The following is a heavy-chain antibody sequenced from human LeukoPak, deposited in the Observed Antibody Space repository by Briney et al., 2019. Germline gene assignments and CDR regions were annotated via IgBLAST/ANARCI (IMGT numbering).Heavy chain of an antibody. Sequence: GGSLRLSCAASGFTFSSYSMNWVRQAPGKGLEWVSYISSSSSTIYHADSVKGRFTISRDNAKNSLYLRMNSLRAEDTAVYYCARDMGSHYDSSGYYYWGQGTLVTVSS. CDR3: ARDMGSHYDSSGYYY. J-gene: IGHJ4*02. V-gene: IGHV3-48*01. D-gene: IGHD3-22*01. CDR2: ISSSSSTI. CDR1: GFTFSSYS.